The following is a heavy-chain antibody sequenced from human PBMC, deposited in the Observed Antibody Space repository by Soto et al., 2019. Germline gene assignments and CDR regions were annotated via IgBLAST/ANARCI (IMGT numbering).Heavy chain of an antibody. CDR1: GFTFSTYT. V-gene: IGHV3-23*01. D-gene: IGHD1-1*01. Sequence: DVQLLESGGALIQPGGSLRLSCAASGFTFSTYTMRWVRQAPGKGLEWVSTISSSGADTYYADSVKGRFTISRDNSKNTLYLQMNSLRAEDTAIYYCAKKMSTRPIGAFDIWGQGTLVTVS. J-gene: IGHJ3*02. CDR3: AKKMSTRPIGAFDI. CDR2: ISSSGADT.